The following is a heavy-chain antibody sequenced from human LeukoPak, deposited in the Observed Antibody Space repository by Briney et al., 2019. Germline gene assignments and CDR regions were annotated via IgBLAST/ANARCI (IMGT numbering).Heavy chain of an antibody. J-gene: IGHJ6*03. D-gene: IGHD5-24*01. CDR3: ARATAGGRWLQYYYYYYYMDV. V-gene: IGHV4-39*07. Sequence: PSETLSLTCTVSGGSISSSSYYWGWIRQPPGKGLEWIGSTYYSGSTYYNPSLKSRVTISVDTSKNQFSLKLSSVTAADTAVYYCARATAGGRWLQYYYYYYYMDVWGKGTTVTVSS. CDR1: GGSISSSSYY. CDR2: TYYSGST.